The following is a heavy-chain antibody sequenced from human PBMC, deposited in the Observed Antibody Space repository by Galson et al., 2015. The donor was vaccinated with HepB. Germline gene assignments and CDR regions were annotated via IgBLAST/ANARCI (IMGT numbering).Heavy chain of an antibody. CDR1: GFTVSSNY. CDR3: ARDPDGRGNPWFDP. V-gene: IGHV3-66*02. Sequence: SLRLSCAASGFTVSSNYMSWVRQAPGKGLEWVSVIYSGGSTYYADSVKGRFTISRDNSKNTLYLQMNSLRAEDTAVYYCARDPDGRGNPWFDPWGQGTLVTVSS. J-gene: IGHJ5*02. CDR2: IYSGGST. D-gene: IGHD4-17*01.